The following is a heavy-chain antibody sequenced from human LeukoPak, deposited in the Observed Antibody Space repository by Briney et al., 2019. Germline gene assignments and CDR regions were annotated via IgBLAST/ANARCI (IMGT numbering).Heavy chain of an antibody. CDR1: GGSISSGDIS. CDR2: IYDSGST. CDR3: ARGPPIALGNYYYYYMDV. V-gene: IGHV4-61*08. Sequence: PAETLSLTCTVSGGSISSGDISWGWIRQPPGKGLEWIGYIYDSGSTNYNPSLKSRVTISVDTSKNQFSLKLSSVTAADTAVYYCARGPPIALGNYYYYYMDVWGKGTTVTVSS. J-gene: IGHJ6*03. D-gene: IGHD7-27*01.